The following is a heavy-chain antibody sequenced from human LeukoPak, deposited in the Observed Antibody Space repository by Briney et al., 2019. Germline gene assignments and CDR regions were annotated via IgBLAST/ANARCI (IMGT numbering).Heavy chain of an antibody. CDR3: AKALSIVVVPAAPLA. J-gene: IGHJ5*02. V-gene: IGHV3-30*02. CDR2: IRYDGSNK. Sequence: GGSLRLSCAASGFTFSSYGIHWVRQAPGKGLEWVAFIRYDGSNKYYAESVKGRFTISRDNSKNTLYMQMDSLRAEDTAVYYCAKALSIVVVPAAPLAWRQGTLVTVPS. CDR1: GFTFSSYG. D-gene: IGHD2-2*01.